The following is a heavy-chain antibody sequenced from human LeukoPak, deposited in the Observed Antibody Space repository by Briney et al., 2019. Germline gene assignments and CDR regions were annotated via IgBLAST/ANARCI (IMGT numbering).Heavy chain of an antibody. CDR1: GFTFSSYA. J-gene: IGHJ4*02. CDR2: LSDSDGNT. Sequence: ETGGSLRLSCAASGFTFSSYAVSWVRQAPGKGLEWVSALSDSDGNTYYADSVKGRFTISRDNSKSTLYLQMNSLRADDTAVYYRAKVSTTSCYGWNDYSGQGTLVTVSS. CDR3: AKVSTTSCYGWNDY. D-gene: IGHD2-2*01. V-gene: IGHV3-23*01.